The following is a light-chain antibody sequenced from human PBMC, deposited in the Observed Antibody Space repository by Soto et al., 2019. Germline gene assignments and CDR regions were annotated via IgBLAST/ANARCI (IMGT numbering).Light chain of an antibody. Sequence: QPASVSGSPGQSITISCTGTSSDIGAYNYVSWYQHHPGKAPKFMMYEVSYRPSGVSNRFSGSKSGNTASLTISGLQAEDEADYYCSSYTSTSTVLFGGGTKLTVL. CDR2: EVS. J-gene: IGLJ2*01. CDR3: SSYTSTSTVL. V-gene: IGLV2-14*01. CDR1: SSDIGAYNY.